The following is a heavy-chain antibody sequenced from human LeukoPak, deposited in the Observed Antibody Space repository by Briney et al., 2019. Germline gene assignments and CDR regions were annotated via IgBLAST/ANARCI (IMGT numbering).Heavy chain of an antibody. CDR3: ARGPPLTTVTLDY. CDR2: INPNSGGT. J-gene: IGHJ4*02. D-gene: IGHD4-17*01. Sequence: ASVKVSCKASGYTFTGYYMHWVRQAPGQGLEWMGWINPNSGGTNYAQKFQGRVTMTRDTSISTAYMELSRLRSDDTAVYYCARGPPLTTVTLDYWGQGTLVTVSS. CDR1: GYTFTGYY. V-gene: IGHV1-2*02.